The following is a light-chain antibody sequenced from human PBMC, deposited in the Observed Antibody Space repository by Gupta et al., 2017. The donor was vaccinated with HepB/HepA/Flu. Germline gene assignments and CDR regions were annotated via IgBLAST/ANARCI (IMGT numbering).Light chain of an antibody. CDR3: EESADSVSSWV. CDR2: SKN. V-gene: IGLV1-47*02. J-gene: IGLJ2*01. CDR1: ASNIGTNH. Sequence: QSLLTHPPSASGPPGQGVTISCSGSASNIGTNHVYWYQQLPGTDPKLLIDSKNQRRSGVIDRLLSYTAGKSEYTVTSGVRSEDEADDYCEESADSVSSWVFGGGTKLTVL.